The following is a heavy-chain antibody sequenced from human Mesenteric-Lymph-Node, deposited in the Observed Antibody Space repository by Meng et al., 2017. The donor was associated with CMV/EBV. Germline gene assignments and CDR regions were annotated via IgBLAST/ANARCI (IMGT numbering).Heavy chain of an antibody. D-gene: IGHD3-9*01. J-gene: IGHJ4*02. CDR3: ARGSSYDILTGYFDY. CDR1: GGLFGGYY. Sequence: QVTLPQVGAGLVKPSEPLSVTCAVYGGLFGGYYWNWIRQSPEKGLEWIGEINHSGSTTYNPSFTSRIIISVDTSTNQISLNMSSVTAADTAVYYCARGSSYDILTGYFDYWGQGALVTVSS. V-gene: IGHV4-34*01. CDR2: INHSGST.